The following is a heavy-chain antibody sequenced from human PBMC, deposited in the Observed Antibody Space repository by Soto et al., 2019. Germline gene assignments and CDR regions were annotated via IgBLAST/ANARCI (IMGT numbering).Heavy chain of an antibody. Sequence: QVQLVQSGAEVRQPASSVKVSCKTSGGTFSSYAISWVRQAPGQGLEWMGGIVPIVDTSTYAQKFQGRVTITAEESTSTVYMELSSLRSDDTAVDYCVRVVAIPGSPDNWGQGTLVTVSS. CDR2: IVPIVDTS. J-gene: IGHJ4*02. D-gene: IGHD2-15*01. CDR3: VRVVAIPGSPDN. V-gene: IGHV1-69*12. CDR1: GGTFSSYA.